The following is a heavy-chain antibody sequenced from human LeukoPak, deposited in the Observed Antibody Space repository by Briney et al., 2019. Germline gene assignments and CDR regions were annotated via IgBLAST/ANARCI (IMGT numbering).Heavy chain of an antibody. Sequence: GGSLRLSCAASGFTFSSYAMHWVRQAPGKGLEWVAVIWYDGSNKYYADSVKGRFTISRDNSKNTLYLQMNSLRAEDTAVYYCARDLRLGYFDYWGQGTLVTVSS. CDR2: IWYDGSNK. CDR1: GFTFSSYA. J-gene: IGHJ4*02. D-gene: IGHD3-16*01. CDR3: ARDLRLGYFDY. V-gene: IGHV3-33*08.